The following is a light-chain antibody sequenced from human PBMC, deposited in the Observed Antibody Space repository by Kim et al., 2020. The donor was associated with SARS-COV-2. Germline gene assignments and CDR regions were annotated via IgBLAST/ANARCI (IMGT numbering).Light chain of an antibody. Sequence: EIVMTQSPPTLSVSPGDRATLSCRASQDITNSLAWYQQKPGQAPRLLIYGATTRATGVPVRFSGRQSGTEFTHTISSLRSEDFAVYYCQQYRTWPLFGPGTKLEI. V-gene: IGKV3-15*01. CDR2: GAT. CDR1: QDITNS. CDR3: QQYRTWPL. J-gene: IGKJ2*01.